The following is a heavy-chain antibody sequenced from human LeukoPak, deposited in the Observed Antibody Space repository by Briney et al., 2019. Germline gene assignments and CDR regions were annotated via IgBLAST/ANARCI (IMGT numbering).Heavy chain of an antibody. J-gene: IGHJ6*02. CDR2: INTNTGNP. V-gene: IGHV7-4-1*02. D-gene: IGHD3-3*01. CDR1: GYTFTSYA. Sequence: ASVKVSCKASGYTFTSYAMNWVRQAPGQGLEWMGWINTNTGNPTYAQGFTGRFVFSLDTSVSTAYLQISSLKAEDTAVYYCARAKTYYDFWSGYYTGYYGMDVWGQGTTVTASS. CDR3: ARAKTYYDFWSGYYTGYYGMDV.